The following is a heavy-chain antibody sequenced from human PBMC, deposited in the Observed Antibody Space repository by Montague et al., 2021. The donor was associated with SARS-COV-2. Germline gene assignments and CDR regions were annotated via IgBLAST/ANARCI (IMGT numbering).Heavy chain of an antibody. V-gene: IGHV4-59*01. CDR3: ARHTRGWQPFDF. Sequence: SETLSLTCTVSGGSIRSYYWSWIRQPPGKGLEWIGEIYSSGSTNYNPSLKSGVTISMDTSKSQFSLKLTSVTAADTAVYYCARHTRGWQPFDFWGQGTLVTVSS. D-gene: IGHD6-19*01. J-gene: IGHJ4*02. CDR1: GGSIRSYY. CDR2: IYSSGST.